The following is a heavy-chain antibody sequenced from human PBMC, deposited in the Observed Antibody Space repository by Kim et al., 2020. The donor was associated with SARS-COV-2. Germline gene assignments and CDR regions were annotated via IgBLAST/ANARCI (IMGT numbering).Heavy chain of an antibody. CDR1: GFTFDDYT. J-gene: IGHJ5*01. Sequence: GGSLRLSCFASGFTFDDYTLHWVRQAPGQRLEWVSLINWDGGSILYADSVKGRFSISRDNTKNSLFLQMHNLTIEDTGLYYCAKDIGVRSNAKFCFDSWGRGTLVTVSS. D-gene: IGHD3-16*01. CDR3: AKDIGVRSNAKFCFDS. V-gene: IGHV3-43*01. CDR2: INWDGGSI.